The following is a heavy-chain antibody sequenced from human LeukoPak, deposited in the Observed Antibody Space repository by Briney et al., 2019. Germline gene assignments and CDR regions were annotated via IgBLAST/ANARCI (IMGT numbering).Heavy chain of an antibody. V-gene: IGHV4-59*01. D-gene: IGHD6-13*01. CDR3: ARERVPPGTAAAGTYFYL. Sequence: SETLSLTCTVSGGSISSYYWSWIRQPPGKGLEWSGYIYYSGSTNYNPYLKSRVTISVDTSNNQFSLKLSSVTAAYTAVYYCARERVPPGTAAAGTYFYLWARGTLVTVSS. J-gene: IGHJ2*01. CDR2: IYYSGST. CDR1: GGSISSYY.